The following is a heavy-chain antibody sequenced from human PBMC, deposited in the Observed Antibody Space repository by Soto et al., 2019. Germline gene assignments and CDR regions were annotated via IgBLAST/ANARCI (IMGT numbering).Heavy chain of an antibody. J-gene: IGHJ6*02. Sequence: ASVKVSCKASGYTFTSYDINWVRQATGQGLEWMGWMNPNSGNTGYAQKFQGRVTMTRNTSISTAYMELSSLRSEDTAVYYCAKAVLDTMYNGNYVLVYYYYMDVWGQGTTVTVSS. D-gene: IGHD1-7*01. CDR3: AKAVLDTMYNGNYVLVYYYYMDV. CDR1: GYTFTSYD. V-gene: IGHV1-8*01. CDR2: MNPNSGNT.